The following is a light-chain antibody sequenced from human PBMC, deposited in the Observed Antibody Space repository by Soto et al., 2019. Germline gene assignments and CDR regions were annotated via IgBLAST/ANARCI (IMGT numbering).Light chain of an antibody. CDR2: AAS. CDR1: TIISGW. J-gene: IGKJ2*01. V-gene: IGKV1-5*01. CDR3: QQYNDSPYT. Sequence: VQVTQSPSNLSASVGASVTITCRTSTIISGWLAWYQQKPGKAPKVLSYAASNMEVGVPSRFSGSVSGTDFTLTINSLHHDDFATYYCQQYNDSPYTFGQGTKLQIK.